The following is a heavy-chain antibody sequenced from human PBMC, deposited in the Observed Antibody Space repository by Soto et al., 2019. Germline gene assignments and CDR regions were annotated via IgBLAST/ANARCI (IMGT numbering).Heavy chain of an antibody. CDR2: IYYSGST. D-gene: IGHD3-10*01. V-gene: IGHV4-31*03. Sequence: QVQLQESGPGLVKPSQTLSLTCTVAGGSISSGGYYWSWIRQHPGKGLEWIGYIYYSGSTYYNPSLRSRVTISVDTSTNQFSLKLSSVTAADTAVYYCARGRFGELPYYFDYWGQGTLVTVSS. J-gene: IGHJ4*02. CDR1: GGSISSGGYY. CDR3: ARGRFGELPYYFDY.